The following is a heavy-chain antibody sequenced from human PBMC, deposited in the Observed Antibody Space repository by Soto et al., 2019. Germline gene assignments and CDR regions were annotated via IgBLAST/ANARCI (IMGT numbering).Heavy chain of an antibody. CDR1: GGTFGSYA. Sequence: SVKVSCKASGGTFGSYAISWVRQAPGQGLEWMGGIIPIFGTANYAQKFQGRVTITADESTSTAYMELSSLRSEDTAVYYCARHLGDDFWSGSLGYYYYYGMDVWGQGTKVTVYS. J-gene: IGHJ6*02. D-gene: IGHD3-3*01. CDR2: IIPIFGTA. V-gene: IGHV1-69*13. CDR3: ARHLGDDFWSGSLGYYYYYGMDV.